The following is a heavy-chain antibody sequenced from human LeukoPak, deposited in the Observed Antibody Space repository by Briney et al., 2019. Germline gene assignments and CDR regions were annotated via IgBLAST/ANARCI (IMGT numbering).Heavy chain of an antibody. D-gene: IGHD4-17*01. Sequence: GASVKVSCKASGGTFSSHAISWVRQAPGQGLEWMGGIIPIFGTANYAQKFQGRVTITADESTSTAYMELSSLRSEDTAVYYCASPYGDYGLNYYYYGMDVWGQGTTVTVSS. CDR3: ASPYGDYGLNYYYYGMDV. CDR2: IIPIFGTA. V-gene: IGHV1-69*13. CDR1: GGTFSSHA. J-gene: IGHJ6*02.